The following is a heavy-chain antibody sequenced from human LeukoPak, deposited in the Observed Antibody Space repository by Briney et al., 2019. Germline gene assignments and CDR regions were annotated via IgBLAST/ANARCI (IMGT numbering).Heavy chain of an antibody. D-gene: IGHD6-19*01. V-gene: IGHV3-23*01. CDR2: ISGSGGST. CDR3: AKGCEDDSSYFDY. CDR1: GFTFSSYA. J-gene: IGHJ4*02. Sequence: GGSLRLSCAASGFTFSSYAMSWVRQAPGKGLEWVSAISGSGGSTYYADSVKGRFTISRDNSKNTLYLQMNSLGAEDTAVYYCAKGCEDDSSYFDYWGQGTLVTVSS.